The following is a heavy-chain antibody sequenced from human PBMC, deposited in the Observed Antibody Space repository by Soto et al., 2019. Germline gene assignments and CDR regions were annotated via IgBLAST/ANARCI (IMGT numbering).Heavy chain of an antibody. CDR2: SSYNWGT. CDR1: ADSSTISNSY. D-gene: IGHD2-8*01. J-gene: IGHJ4*02. Sequence: ETRSPTCPVSADSSTISNSYWGWLRQPPGKGLQWIGSSSYNWGTFYNPSLKGRVAISVDTSKKQSSLQVTSVTAADTDVYYCARYRIEVVWRGFDFWGQGSPVTVYS. V-gene: IGHV4-39*01. CDR3: ARYRIEVVWRGFDF.